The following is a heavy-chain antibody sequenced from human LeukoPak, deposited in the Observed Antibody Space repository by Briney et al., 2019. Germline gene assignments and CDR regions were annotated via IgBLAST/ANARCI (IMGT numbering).Heavy chain of an antibody. CDR2: INHSGST. J-gene: IGHJ4*02. CDR1: GGSFSGYY. CDR3: ARNVVVPAAIRGAYFDY. Sequence: SETLSLTCAVYGGSFSGYYWSWIRQPPGKGLEWIGEINHSGSTSYNPSLKSRVTISVDTSKNQFSLKLSSVTAADTAVYYCARNVVVPAAIRGAYFDYWGQGTLVTVSS. D-gene: IGHD2-2*01. V-gene: IGHV4-34*01.